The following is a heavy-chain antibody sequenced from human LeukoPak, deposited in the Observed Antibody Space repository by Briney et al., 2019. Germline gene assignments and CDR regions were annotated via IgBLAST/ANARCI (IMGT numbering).Heavy chain of an antibody. D-gene: IGHD3-10*01. CDR1: GGSFSGYY. Sequence: SGTLSLTCAVYGGSFSGYYWSWIRQPPGKGLEWIGEINHSGSTNYNPSLKSRVTISVDTSKNQFSLKLSSVTAADTAVYYCARVRRSVYYYGSGSFPNSNWFDPWGQGTLVTVSS. V-gene: IGHV4-34*01. J-gene: IGHJ5*02. CDR2: INHSGST. CDR3: ARVRRSVYYYGSGSFPNSNWFDP.